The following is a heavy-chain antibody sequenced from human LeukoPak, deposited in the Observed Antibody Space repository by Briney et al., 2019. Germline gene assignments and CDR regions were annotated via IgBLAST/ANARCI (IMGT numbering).Heavy chain of an antibody. CDR2: INPSGGST. CDR1: GYTFTSYY. J-gene: IGHJ4*02. V-gene: IGHV1-46*01. CDR3: ARPGQIYGSGSYSDY. Sequence: ASVKVSCKASGYTFTSYYMHWVRQAPGQGLEWMGIINPSGGSTSYAQKFQGRVTMTRDTSTSTVYMELSSLRSEDTAVYYCARPGQIYGSGSYSDYWGQGTLVTVSS. D-gene: IGHD3-10*01.